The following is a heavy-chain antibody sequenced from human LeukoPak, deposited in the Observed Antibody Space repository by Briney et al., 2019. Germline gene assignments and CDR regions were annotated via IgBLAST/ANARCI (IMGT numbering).Heavy chain of an antibody. Sequence: GGSLRLSCAASGFTFTIYGMNWLRQAPGKGLEWVSYLSGRSDSIYYAESVKGRFTISRDNARNSLYLQMNSLGDEDTAVYYCARDFRYRDSSGYYSFDYWGQGTLVTVSS. CDR1: GFTFTIYG. V-gene: IGHV3-48*02. D-gene: IGHD3-22*01. J-gene: IGHJ4*02. CDR3: ARDFRYRDSSGYYSFDY. CDR2: LSGRSDSI.